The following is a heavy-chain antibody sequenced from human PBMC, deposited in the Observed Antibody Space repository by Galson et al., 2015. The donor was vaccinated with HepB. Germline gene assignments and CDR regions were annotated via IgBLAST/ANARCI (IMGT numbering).Heavy chain of an antibody. D-gene: IGHD3-22*01. CDR1: GGSFSGYY. J-gene: IGHJ3*02. CDR2: INHSGST. Sequence: TLSLTCAVYGGSFSGYYWSWIRQPPGKGLEWIGEINHSGSTNYNPSLKSRVTISVDTSKNQFSLKLSSVTAADTAVYYCARVHYDSSGYYYDAFDIWGQGTMVTVSS. CDR3: ARVHYDSSGYYYDAFDI. V-gene: IGHV4-34*01.